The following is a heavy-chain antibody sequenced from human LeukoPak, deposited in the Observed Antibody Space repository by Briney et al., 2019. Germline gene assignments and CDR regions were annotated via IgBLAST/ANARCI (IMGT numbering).Heavy chain of an antibody. V-gene: IGHV1-24*01. CDR3: ATGRYYYDSSGYQRDY. J-gene: IGHJ4*02. CDR1: GYTLTELS. D-gene: IGHD3-22*01. CDR2: FDPEDGET. Sequence: ASVKVSCKVSGYTLTELSMHWVRQAPGKGMEWMGGFDPEDGETIYAQKFHGRVTMTDDTSTDTAYMELSSLRSEDTAVYYCATGRYYYDSSGYQRDYWGQGTLVTVSS.